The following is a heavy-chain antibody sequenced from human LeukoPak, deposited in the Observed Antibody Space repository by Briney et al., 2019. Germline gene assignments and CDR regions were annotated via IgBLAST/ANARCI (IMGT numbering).Heavy chain of an antibody. D-gene: IGHD1-14*01. CDR2: IIPLLDAA. J-gene: IGHJ5*02. CDR1: GGTFSDYA. V-gene: IGHV1-69*04. Sequence: SVKVSCKASGGTFSDYAISWLRQAPGQGLEWLGRIIPLLDAASYAQKFEDRVTITADTSTTTVYMELSSLRSDDTAVYYCARDRRGWFDPWGQGTLVIASS. CDR3: ARDRRGWFDP.